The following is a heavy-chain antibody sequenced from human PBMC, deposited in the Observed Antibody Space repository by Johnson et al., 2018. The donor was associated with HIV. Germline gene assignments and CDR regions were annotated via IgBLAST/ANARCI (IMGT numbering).Heavy chain of an antibody. J-gene: IGHJ3*02. CDR1: GFTFSDYY. Sequence: QVQLVESGGGLVKPGGSLRLSCAASGFTFSDYYMSWIRQAPGKGLEWVAFIRYDGSNKYYADSVKGRFTISRDNSKNTLYLQMNSLRAEDTAVYYCAKVGIGPGDAFDIWGQGTMVTVSS. CDR2: IRYDGSNK. CDR3: AKVGIGPGDAFDI. D-gene: IGHD6-13*01. V-gene: IGHV3-30*02.